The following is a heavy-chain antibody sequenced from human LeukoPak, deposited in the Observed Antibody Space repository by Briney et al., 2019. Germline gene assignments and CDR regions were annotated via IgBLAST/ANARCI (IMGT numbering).Heavy chain of an antibody. D-gene: IGHD3-9*01. CDR3: ARDFNDILTGYSEAPTYFDY. Sequence: GRSLILSCAASGFTFSSYGMHWVRQAPGKGLEWVSSISSSSSYIYYADSVKGRFTISRDNAKNSLYLQMNSLRAEDTAVYYCARDFNDILTGYSEAPTYFDYWGQGTLVTVSS. J-gene: IGHJ4*02. CDR1: GFTFSSYG. CDR2: ISSSSSYI. V-gene: IGHV3-21*01.